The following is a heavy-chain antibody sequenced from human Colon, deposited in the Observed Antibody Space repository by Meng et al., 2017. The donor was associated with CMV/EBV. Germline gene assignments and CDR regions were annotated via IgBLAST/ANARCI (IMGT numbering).Heavy chain of an antibody. CDR1: GYTFTSYY. V-gene: IGHV1-46*01. CDR3: ARRYSGGYYTVDY. J-gene: IGHJ4*02. D-gene: IGHD6-19*01. CDR2: INPSGGST. Sequence: ASVKVSCKASGYTFTSYYRHWVRQATGQGLEWMGIINPSGGSTSYAQKFQGRVTMTRDTSTSTVYMEPISLRSADTAVYYCARRYSGGYYTVDYWGQGTLVTVSS.